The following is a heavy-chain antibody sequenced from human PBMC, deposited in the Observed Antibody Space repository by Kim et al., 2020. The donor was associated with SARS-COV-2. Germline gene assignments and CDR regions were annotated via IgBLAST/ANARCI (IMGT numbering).Heavy chain of an antibody. J-gene: IGHJ4*02. Sequence: GGSLRLSCAASGFTFSNAWMSWVRQAPGKGLEWVGRIKSKTDGGTTDYAAPVKGRFTISRDDSKNTLYLQMNSLKTEDTAVYYCTTPYYYDSSGYRHPDYRGQGTLVTVSS. CDR2: IKSKTDGGTT. CDR1: GFTFSNAW. V-gene: IGHV3-15*01. D-gene: IGHD3-22*01. CDR3: TTPYYYDSSGYRHPDY.